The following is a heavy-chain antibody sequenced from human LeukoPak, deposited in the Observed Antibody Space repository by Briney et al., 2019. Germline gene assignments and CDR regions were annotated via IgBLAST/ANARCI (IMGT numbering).Heavy chain of an antibody. D-gene: IGHD6-19*01. V-gene: IGHV4-34*01. J-gene: IGHJ3*02. CDR2: INHSGST. CDR3: ARGYSSGWYRVRAFDI. CDR1: GGSFSGYY. Sequence: PSETLSLTCAVYGGSFSGYYWSWIRQPPGKGLEWIGEINHSGSTNYNPPLKSRVTISVDTSKNQFSLKLSSVTAPDTAVYYCARGYSSGWYRVRAFDIWGQGTMVTVSS.